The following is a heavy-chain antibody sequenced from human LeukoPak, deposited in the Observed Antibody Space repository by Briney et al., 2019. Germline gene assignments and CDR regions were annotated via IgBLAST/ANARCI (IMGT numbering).Heavy chain of an antibody. CDR3: ARPPDYGDYEHWYFDL. D-gene: IGHD4-17*01. Sequence: SETLSLTCTVSGASISRHYWSWIRQPPGKGLEWIGYIYYSGSTDYNPSLRSRVTISADTSKNQFSLKLTSVTAADTAVYYCARPPDYGDYEHWYFDLWGRGTLVTVSS. V-gene: IGHV4-59*11. CDR1: GASISRHY. CDR2: IYYSGST. J-gene: IGHJ2*01.